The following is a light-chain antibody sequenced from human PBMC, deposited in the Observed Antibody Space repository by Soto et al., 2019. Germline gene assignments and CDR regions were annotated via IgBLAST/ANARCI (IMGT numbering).Light chain of an antibody. J-gene: IGKJ1*01. V-gene: IGKV1-27*01. CDR3: QKYNSAPQT. CDR2: AAS. CDR1: QGISNY. Sequence: DIQMTQSPSSLSASVGDRVTITCQASQGISNYLAWYQQKPGKVPKLLIYAASILQSGVPSRFSGGGSGTDFTLTISSLQPEDAATYYCQKYNSAPQTFGQGTKVDIK.